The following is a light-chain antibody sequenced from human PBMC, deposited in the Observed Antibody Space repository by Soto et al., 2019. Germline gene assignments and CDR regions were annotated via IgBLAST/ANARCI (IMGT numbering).Light chain of an antibody. CDR3: SSYTSTSTIGV. J-gene: IGLJ3*02. CDR2: EVN. CDR1: SSDIGGYNY. V-gene: IGLV2-14*01. Sequence: QSALTQPASVSGSPGQSITISCTGTSSDIGGYNYVSWYQQHPGKAPKLMIYEVNNRPSGVSNRFSGSKSGNTASLTISGLQAEDEADYYCSSYTSTSTIGVFGGGTKLTVL.